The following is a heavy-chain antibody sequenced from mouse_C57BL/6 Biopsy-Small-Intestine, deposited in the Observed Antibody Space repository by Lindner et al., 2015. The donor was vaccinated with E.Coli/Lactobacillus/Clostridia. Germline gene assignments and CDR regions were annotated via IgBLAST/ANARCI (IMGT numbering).Heavy chain of an antibody. CDR2: IDPENGDT. D-gene: IGHD2-4*01. CDR3: ARSDYDAPYFDY. J-gene: IGHJ2*01. CDR1: GFNIKDDY. V-gene: IGHV14-4*01. Sequence: VQLQESGAELVRPGASVKLSCTASGFNIKDDYMHWVKQRPEQGLEWIGWIDPENGDTEYASKFQGKATITADTSSNTAYLQLSGLTSEDTAVYYCARSDYDAPYFDYWGQGTTLTVSS.